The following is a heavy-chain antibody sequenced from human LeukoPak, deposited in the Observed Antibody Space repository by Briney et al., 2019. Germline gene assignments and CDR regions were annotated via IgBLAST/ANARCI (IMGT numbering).Heavy chain of an antibody. J-gene: IGHJ4*02. CDR3: TRDRTRYDFWSGYYKD. V-gene: IGHV3-49*04. CDR2: ITSKAYGGTT. CDR1: GFTFGDYA. D-gene: IGHD3-3*01. Sequence: GGSLRPSCTASGFTFGDYAMSWVRQAPGKGLEWVGFITSKAYGGTTEYAASVKGRFTISRDDSKSIAYLQMNSLKTEDTAVYYCTRDRTRYDFWSGYYKDWGQGTLVTVSS.